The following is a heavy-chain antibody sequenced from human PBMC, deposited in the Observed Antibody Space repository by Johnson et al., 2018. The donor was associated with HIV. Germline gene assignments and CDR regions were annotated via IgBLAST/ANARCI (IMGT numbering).Heavy chain of an antibody. J-gene: IGHJ3*02. CDR2: INWNGGST. Sequence: VQLVESGGGLVQPGGSLRLSCAASGFTFDDYGMSWVRQAPGKGLEWVSGINWNGGSTCYADSVKGRFSISRDNSKNTLYLQMDSLRPDDTALYYCARGRKDMEAADGLDNDAFDMWGQGTLVTVSS. D-gene: IGHD6-13*01. CDR1: GFTFDDYG. V-gene: IGHV3-20*04. CDR3: ARGRKDMEAADGLDNDAFDM.